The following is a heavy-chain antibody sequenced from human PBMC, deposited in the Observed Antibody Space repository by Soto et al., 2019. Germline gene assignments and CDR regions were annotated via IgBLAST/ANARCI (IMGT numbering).Heavy chain of an antibody. CDR2: IYHSGST. CDR3: AREEVMGWFGGRGWFDP. D-gene: IGHD3-10*01. Sequence: QLQLQESGSGLVKPSQTLSLTCAVSGGSISSGGYSWSWIRQPPGKGLEWIGHIYHSGSTYYNPSLKSRVTISVDRSKNQFSLKLSSVTAADTAVYYCAREEVMGWFGGRGWFDPWGQGTLVTVSS. J-gene: IGHJ5*02. CDR1: GGSISSGGYS. V-gene: IGHV4-30-2*01.